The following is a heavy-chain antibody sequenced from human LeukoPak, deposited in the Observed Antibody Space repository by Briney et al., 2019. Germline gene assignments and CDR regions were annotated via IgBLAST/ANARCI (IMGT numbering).Heavy chain of an antibody. V-gene: IGHV3-21*01. Sequence: PGGSLRLSCAASGLTFSSYSMNWVRQPPGKGLEWVSSISSSSSYIYYADSVKGRFTISRDIAKNSLYLQSNSLRAEDTAVYYYARNWNDVRYFDHWGQGTLVTVSS. CDR3: ARNWNDVRYFDH. D-gene: IGHD1-1*01. J-gene: IGHJ4*02. CDR1: GLTFSSYS. CDR2: ISSSSSYI.